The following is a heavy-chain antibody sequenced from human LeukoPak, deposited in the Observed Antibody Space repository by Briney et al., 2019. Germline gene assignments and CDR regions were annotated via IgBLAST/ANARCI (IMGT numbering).Heavy chain of an antibody. CDR2: ISRGGSDS. D-gene: IGHD1-26*01. CDR1: GFTFGKYW. Sequence: PGGSLRLSCVASGFTFGKYWMSWVRQAPGKGLEWVSCISRGGSDSYYADSVKGRFTISRNTAKNSLYLQMNSLRAEDTAVYYCARAGIVGAVFDFWGHGTLVTVSS. V-gene: IGHV3-11*01. CDR3: ARAGIVGAVFDF. J-gene: IGHJ4*01.